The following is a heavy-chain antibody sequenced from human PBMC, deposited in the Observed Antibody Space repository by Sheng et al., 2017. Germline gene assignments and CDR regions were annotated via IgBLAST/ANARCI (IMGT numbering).Heavy chain of an antibody. CDR3: ARGGPYYHLDV. Sequence: QLQLQESGPGLVKPLGDPVPHLRCLWLLHQQWLLLGWIRQPPGRGWNGLGLSIILGVPTITRPLKSRVTIXGEKSKNQLSLRLTSVTAADTAVYFCARGGPYYHLDVWGKGTTVTVFS. D-gene: IGHD2-21*01. CDR2: SIILGVP. V-gene: IGHV4-38-2*01. J-gene: IGHJ6*03. CDR1: LLHQQWLL.